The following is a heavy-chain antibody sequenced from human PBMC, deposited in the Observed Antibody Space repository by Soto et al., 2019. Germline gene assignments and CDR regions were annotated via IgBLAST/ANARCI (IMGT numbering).Heavy chain of an antibody. CDR1: GFSLSSSGDA. Sequence: QITLKESGPALVKPTQTLTLTCTFSGFSLSSSGDAVGWIRQPPGNALEWLALIYWNGIERYSPSLKSRLTITKDTSKNQVVLTVTKMDPVDTATYFCAHGDPLDFHYWGQGTLVTVSP. CDR3: AHGDPLDFHY. J-gene: IGHJ4*02. D-gene: IGHD3-10*01. V-gene: IGHV2-5*01. CDR2: IYWNGIE.